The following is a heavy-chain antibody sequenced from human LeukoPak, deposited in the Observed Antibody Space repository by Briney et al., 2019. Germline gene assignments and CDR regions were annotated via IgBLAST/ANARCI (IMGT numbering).Heavy chain of an antibody. CDR2: IYTSGST. CDR3: ARGYCSGGSCYSYYYYNYMDV. D-gene: IGHD2-15*01. J-gene: IGHJ6*03. Sequence: SETLSLTCTVSGGSISSYYWSWIRQPPGKGLEWIGRIYTSGSTNYNPSLKSRVTMSVDTSKNQFSLKLSSVTAADTAVYYCARGYCSGGSCYSYYYYNYMDVWGKGTTVTVSS. CDR1: GGSISSYY. V-gene: IGHV4-4*07.